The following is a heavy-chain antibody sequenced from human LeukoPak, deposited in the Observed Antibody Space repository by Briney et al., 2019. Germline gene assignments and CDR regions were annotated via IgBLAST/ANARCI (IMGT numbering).Heavy chain of an antibody. J-gene: IGHJ3*02. D-gene: IGHD2-2*01. V-gene: IGHV3-23*01. CDR3: AKDIVVVPAARGNDAFDI. CDR2: ISGSGGST. CDR1: GFTFSSYA. Sequence: GGSLRLSCAASGFTFSSYAMSWVRQAPGKGLEWVPAISGSGGSTYYADSVKGRFTISRDNSKNTLYLQMNSLRAEDTAVYYCAKDIVVVPAARGNDAFDIWGQGTMVTVSS.